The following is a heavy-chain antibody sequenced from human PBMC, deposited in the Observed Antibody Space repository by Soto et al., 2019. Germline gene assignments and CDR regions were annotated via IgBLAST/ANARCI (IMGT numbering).Heavy chain of an antibody. V-gene: IGHV4-34*01. Sequence: SETLSLTCAVYGGSFSGYYWSWIRQPPGRGLEWIGEINHSGSTNYNPSLKSRVTISVDTSKNQFSLKLSSVTAADTAVYYCARVARRFTITMIVVVNVRGYWFDPWGQGTLVTVSS. CDR2: INHSGST. CDR3: ARVARRFTITMIVVVNVRGYWFDP. J-gene: IGHJ5*02. D-gene: IGHD3-22*01. CDR1: GGSFSGYY.